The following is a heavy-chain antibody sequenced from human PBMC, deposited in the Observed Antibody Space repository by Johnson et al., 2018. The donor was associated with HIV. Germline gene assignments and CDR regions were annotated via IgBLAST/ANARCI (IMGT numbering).Heavy chain of an antibody. D-gene: IGHD5/OR15-5a*01. Sequence: QVQLVESGGGLVQPGRSLRLSCAASGFTFSSYAMHWVRQAPGKGLEWVAVISYDGSNKYYADSVKGRFTISRDNSKNTLYLQMNSLRAEDTAVYYCARESTAGLDKGLDSVGAVDIWGQGTMVTVSS. CDR3: ARESTAGLDKGLDSVGAVDI. CDR2: ISYDGSNK. J-gene: IGHJ3*02. CDR1: GFTFSSYA. V-gene: IGHV3-30-3*01.